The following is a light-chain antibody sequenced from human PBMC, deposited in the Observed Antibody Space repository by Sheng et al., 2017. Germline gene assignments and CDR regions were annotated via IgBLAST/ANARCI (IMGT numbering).Light chain of an antibody. Sequence: DIQMTQSPSSLSASVGDRVTITCRASQSISSYLNWYQQKPGKAPKLLIYAASNLQSGVPSTFSGSGSGTDFTLTISSLQPEDFATYYCQQNYSIPRTFAQGTKLEIK. CDR2: AAS. V-gene: IGKV1-39*01. J-gene: IGKJ2*02. CDR1: QSISSY. CDR3: QQNYSIPRT.